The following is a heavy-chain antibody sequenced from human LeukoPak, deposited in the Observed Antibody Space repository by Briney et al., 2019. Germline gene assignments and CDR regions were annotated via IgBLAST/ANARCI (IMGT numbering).Heavy chain of an antibody. CDR3: ARAGGYYGSGSYYIYYFDY. CDR2: IYYSGRT. D-gene: IGHD3-10*01. Sequence: SQTLSLTCTVFGGSISSGPYFWGWIRQHPEKGLEWIGYIYYSGRTYYNPSLKSRVTISVDTSKNQFSLKLRSVTAADTAVYYCARAGGYYGSGSYYIYYFDYWGQGTLVTVSS. J-gene: IGHJ4*02. V-gene: IGHV4-31*03. CDR1: GGSISSGPYF.